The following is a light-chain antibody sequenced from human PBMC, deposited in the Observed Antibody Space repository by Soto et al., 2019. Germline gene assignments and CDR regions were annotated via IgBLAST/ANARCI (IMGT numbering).Light chain of an antibody. Sequence: QAVVTQEPSLTVSPGGTVTLTCGSSTGAVTSGHYPYWFQQKPGQAPRTLIYDTSNKHSWTPARFSGSLLGGNAALTLSGAQAEDEAEYYCLLSYRGAPPVVFGGGTKLTVL. CDR1: TGAVTSGHY. V-gene: IGLV7-46*01. CDR2: DTS. J-gene: IGLJ2*01. CDR3: LLSYRGAPPVV.